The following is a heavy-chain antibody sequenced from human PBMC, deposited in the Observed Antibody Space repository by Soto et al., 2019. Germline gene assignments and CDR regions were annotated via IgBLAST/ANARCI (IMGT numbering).Heavy chain of an antibody. CDR3: ARSWNYYCYYGMDV. Sequence: EVQLVESGGGLGKPGGSLRLSCAASGFTFSSYSMNWVRQAPGKGLGWVSSISSSSSYIYYADSVKGRFTISRDNAKNTLYLQMNSLRAEDTAVYYCARSWNYYCYYGMDVWGQWTTVTVSS. J-gene: IGHJ6*02. V-gene: IGHV3-21*01. CDR1: GFTFSSYS. CDR2: ISSSSSYI. D-gene: IGHD3-3*01.